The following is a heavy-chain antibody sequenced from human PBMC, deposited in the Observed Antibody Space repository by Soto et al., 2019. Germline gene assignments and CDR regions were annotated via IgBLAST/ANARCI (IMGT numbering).Heavy chain of an antibody. J-gene: IGHJ4*02. D-gene: IGHD3-9*01. Sequence: ASVKVSCKASGGTFSSYAISWVRQAPGQGLEWMGGIIPYIGTTNYAQKLQGRVTMTTDTSTSTAYMELRSLRSDDTAVYYCARAWLSDYWGQGTLVTVSS. CDR3: ARAWLSDY. CDR2: IIPYIGTT. CDR1: GGTFSSYA. V-gene: IGHV1-18*01.